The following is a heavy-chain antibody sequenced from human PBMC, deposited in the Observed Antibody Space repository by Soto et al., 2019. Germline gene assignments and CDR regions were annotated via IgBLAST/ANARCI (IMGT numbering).Heavy chain of an antibody. D-gene: IGHD7-27*01. V-gene: IGHV1-46*03. J-gene: IGHJ6*03. Sequence: ASVKVSCQASGYTFTSYYMHWVRQAPGKGLEWMGIINPSGGSTSYAQKFQGRVTMTRDTSTSTVYMELSSLRSEDTAVYYCARDPGNWGYYYYYMDVWGKGTTVTVSS. CDR2: INPSGGST. CDR1: GYTFTSYY. CDR3: ARDPGNWGYYYYYMDV.